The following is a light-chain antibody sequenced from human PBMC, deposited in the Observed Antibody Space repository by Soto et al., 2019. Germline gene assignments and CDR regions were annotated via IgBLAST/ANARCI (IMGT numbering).Light chain of an antibody. CDR3: LLSYSGVGV. Sequence: QAVVTQEPSLTVSPGGTVTLTCASSTGAVTSGAHFPYWFQQKPGQAPRTLIYDTTNKHSWTPARFSGSLLGGKAALTLSGAQPEDEADYYCLLSYSGVGVFGGGTKVTVL. CDR1: TGAVTSGAHF. J-gene: IGLJ2*01. V-gene: IGLV7-46*01. CDR2: DTT.